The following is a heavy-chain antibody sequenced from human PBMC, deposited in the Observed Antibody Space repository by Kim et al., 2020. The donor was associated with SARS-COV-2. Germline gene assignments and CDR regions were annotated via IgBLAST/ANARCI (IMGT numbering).Heavy chain of an antibody. V-gene: IGHV7-4-1*02. D-gene: IGHD6-13*01. CDR2: INTNTGNP. CDR3: ARGGIAAAGTAMNYYYYYGMDV. Sequence: ASVKVSCKASGYTFTSYAMNWVRQAPGQGLEWMGWINTNTGNPTYAQGFTGRFVFSLDTSVSTAYLQISSLKAEDTAVDYCARGGIAAAGTAMNYYYYYGMDVWGPGTTVTVSS. J-gene: IGHJ6*02. CDR1: GYTFTSYA.